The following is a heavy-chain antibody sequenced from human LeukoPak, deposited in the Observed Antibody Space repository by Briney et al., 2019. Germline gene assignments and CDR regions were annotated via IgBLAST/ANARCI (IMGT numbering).Heavy chain of an antibody. CDR2: IYSGGST. J-gene: IGHJ6*02. CDR3: ARDYFRGGSGSPV. CDR1: GFTVSSNY. V-gene: IGHV3-53*01. D-gene: IGHD3-10*01. Sequence: PGGSLRLSCVASGFTVSSNYMSWVGQAPRKGLEWVSVIYSGGSTDYADSVKGRFIISRDNSKNTLYLQMNSLRAEDTAVYYCARDYFRGGSGSPVWGQGTTVTVSS.